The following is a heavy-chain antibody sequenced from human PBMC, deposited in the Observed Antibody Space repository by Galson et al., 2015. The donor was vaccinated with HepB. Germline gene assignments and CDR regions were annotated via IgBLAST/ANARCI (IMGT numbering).Heavy chain of an antibody. CDR1: GFTFSSYG. D-gene: IGHD5-18*01. J-gene: IGHJ6*03. CDR3: ARGGIQLWPYYYYYMDV. CDR2: IWYDGSNK. Sequence: SLRLSCAASGFTFSSYGMHWVRQAPGKGLEWVAVIWYDGSNKYYTDSVKGRFTISRDNSKNTLYLQMNSLRAEDTAVYYCARGGIQLWPYYYYYMDVWGKGTTVTVSS. V-gene: IGHV3-33*01.